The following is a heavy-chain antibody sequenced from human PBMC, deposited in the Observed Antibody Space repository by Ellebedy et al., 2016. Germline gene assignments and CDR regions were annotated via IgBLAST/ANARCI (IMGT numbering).Heavy chain of an antibody. CDR3: ARDPCTTTSCYTWFDP. Sequence: ASVKVSCKISGDIFTDYYMHWVRQAPGQGLEWMGWINSNSGATNYAQKFQGRVTMTRDTSISTAYMELSRLRSDDTAMYYCARDPCTTTSCYTWFDPWGQGTLVTVSS. CDR1: GDIFTDYY. J-gene: IGHJ5*02. V-gene: IGHV1-2*02. D-gene: IGHD2-2*02. CDR2: INSNSGAT.